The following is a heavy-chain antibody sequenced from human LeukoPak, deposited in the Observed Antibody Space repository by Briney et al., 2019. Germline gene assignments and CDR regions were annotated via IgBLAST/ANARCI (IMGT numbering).Heavy chain of an antibody. CDR3: ARGPLTGKWPDMGFDY. CDR1: GFTFSTYS. V-gene: IGHV3-21*01. J-gene: IGHJ4*02. CDR2: ISGSGGST. Sequence: GGSLRLSCAASGFTFSTYSMNWVRQAPGKGLEWVSAISGSGGSTYYADSVKGRFTISRDNAKNSLYLQMNSLRTEDTAVYYCARGPLTGKWPDMGFDYWGQGTLVTVSS. D-gene: IGHD3-9*01.